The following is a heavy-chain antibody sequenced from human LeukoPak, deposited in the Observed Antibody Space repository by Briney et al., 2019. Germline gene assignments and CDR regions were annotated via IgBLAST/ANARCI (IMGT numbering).Heavy chain of an antibody. J-gene: IGHJ3*02. CDR1: GFTFSKYW. V-gene: IGHV3-74*01. Sequence: GGSLRLSCAASGFTFSKYWLHWLRQAPGKGLVWVSRINPDDKSASYADSVKGRFTIARDDARKTLYLQMNSLRAEDTAVYYCLTIEETTFDAFDIWGQGTMVTVSS. CDR3: LTIEETTFDAFDI. D-gene: IGHD2/OR15-2a*01. CDR2: INPDDKSA.